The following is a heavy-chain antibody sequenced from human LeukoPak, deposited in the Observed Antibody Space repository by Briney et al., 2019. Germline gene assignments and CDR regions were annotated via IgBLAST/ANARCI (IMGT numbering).Heavy chain of an antibody. Sequence: GGSLRLSCTASGFTFGDYAMSWFRQAPGKGLEWVGFIRSKAYGGTTEYAASVKGRFTISRDDSKGIAYLQMNSLKTEDTAVYYGTRGASGSSLRSSYWGQGTLVTVSS. V-gene: IGHV3-49*03. D-gene: IGHD1-26*01. CDR3: TRGASGSSLRSSY. J-gene: IGHJ4*02. CDR2: IRSKAYGGTT. CDR1: GFTFGDYA.